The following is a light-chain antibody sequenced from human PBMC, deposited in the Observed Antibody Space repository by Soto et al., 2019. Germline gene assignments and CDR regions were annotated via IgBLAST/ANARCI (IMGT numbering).Light chain of an antibody. CDR1: QSVSNN. CDR3: QQYNNWPPVT. Sequence: EIVMTQSPVTLSVSPGERVTLSCRASQSVSNNLAWYQQKSGQAPRLLIYAASTRVTGIPARFSGSGSGTEFTLNISSLQSEDFAIYYCQQYNNWPPVTFGQGTRLEIK. CDR2: AAS. V-gene: IGKV3-15*01. J-gene: IGKJ5*01.